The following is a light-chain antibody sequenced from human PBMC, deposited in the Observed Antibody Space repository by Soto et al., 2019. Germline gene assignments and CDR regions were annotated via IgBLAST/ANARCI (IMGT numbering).Light chain of an antibody. CDR2: AAS. Sequence: DLQLTQSPSFLSATVGDRVTITCRASQGISDFLAWYLQKPGKAPKLLIYAASTLQHGVPSRFSGSGSGTEFTLTINSLQPEDFATYHCLQLNSYPPTFGQGTKVEIK. CDR3: LQLNSYPPT. CDR1: QGISDF. J-gene: IGKJ1*01. V-gene: IGKV1-9*01.